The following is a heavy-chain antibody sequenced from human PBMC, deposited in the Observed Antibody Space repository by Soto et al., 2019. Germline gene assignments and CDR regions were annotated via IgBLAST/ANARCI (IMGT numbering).Heavy chain of an antibody. J-gene: IGHJ6*03. V-gene: IGHV4-34*01. CDR1: DGSFSDYY. CDR3: ARGKFGFSYYYYYYLDV. CDR2: INHSGST. Sequence: QVQLHQWGAGLLKPSETLSLTCADYDGSFSDYYWTWIRQSPGKGLEWIGEINHSGSTSYKSSLKSRVTISIDTSKNQFSLKLTSVTASDTAVYYCARGKFGFSYYYYYYLDVWGKGTTVTVSS. D-gene: IGHD2-21*01.